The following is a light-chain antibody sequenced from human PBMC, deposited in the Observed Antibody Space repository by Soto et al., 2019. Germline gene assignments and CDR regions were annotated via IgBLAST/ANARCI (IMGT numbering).Light chain of an antibody. V-gene: IGLV8-61*01. CDR1: SGSVSTNYY. Sequence: QTVVTQEPSFSVSPGRTVTLTCGLNSGSVSTNYYPSWYQQTPGQAPRTLIYNTNIRSSGVPDRFSGSILGNKAALTITGPQTDDESDYYCVLYMGSGSWVFGGGTKLTVL. CDR3: VLYMGSGSWV. J-gene: IGLJ2*01. CDR2: NTN.